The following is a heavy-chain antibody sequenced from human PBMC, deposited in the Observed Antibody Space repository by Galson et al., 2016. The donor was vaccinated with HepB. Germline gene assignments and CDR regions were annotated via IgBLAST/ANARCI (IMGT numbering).Heavy chain of an antibody. CDR1: GGSMSSTTFY. V-gene: IGHV4-39*07. CDR2: IYNSGST. J-gene: IGHJ3*02. CDR3: ARSYLGGFDI. Sequence: SETLSLTCTVSGGSMSSTTFYWAWIRQAPGKGLEWIGHIYNSGSTSYNPSLDSGVTISQDTPKHQFSLKLNSVTAAATAVYYCARSYLGGFDIWGQGTMVTVSS.